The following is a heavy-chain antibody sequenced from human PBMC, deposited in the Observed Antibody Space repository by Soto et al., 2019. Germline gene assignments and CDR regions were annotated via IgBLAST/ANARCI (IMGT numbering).Heavy chain of an antibody. Sequence: SETLSLACTVSGGSISSSSYYWGWIRQPPGKGLEWIGSIYYSGSTYYNPSLKSRVTISVDTSKNQFSLKLSSVTAADTAVYYCACIFSGGYGYGFYYYGMDVWGQGTTVT. CDR1: GGSISSSSYY. D-gene: IGHD5-18*01. V-gene: IGHV4-39*01. J-gene: IGHJ6*02. CDR3: ACIFSGGYGYGFYYYGMDV. CDR2: IYYSGST.